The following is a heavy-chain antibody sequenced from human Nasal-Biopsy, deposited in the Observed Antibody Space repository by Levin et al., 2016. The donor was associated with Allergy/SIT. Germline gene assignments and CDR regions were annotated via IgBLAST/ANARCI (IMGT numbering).Heavy chain of an antibody. J-gene: IGHJ6*02. CDR1: GFALSGHE. CDR2: ISSTGTNI. V-gene: IGHV3-48*03. CDR3: ARDYCSSPNCYSRRPFYYYGMDV. D-gene: IGHD2-15*01. Sequence: GESLKISCAASGFALSGHEMNWVRQAPGKGLEWISYISSTGTNIYYADSVKGRFIISRDNAGNSLFLQMNTLRAEDTAVYYCARDYCSSPNCYSRRPFYYYGMDVWGQGTTVTVSS.